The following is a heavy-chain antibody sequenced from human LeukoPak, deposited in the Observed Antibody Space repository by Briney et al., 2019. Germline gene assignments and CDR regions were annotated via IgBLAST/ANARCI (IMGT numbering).Heavy chain of an antibody. Sequence: SETLSLTCAVYGGSFSGYYWSWIRQPPGKGLEWIGEINHSGSTNYNPSLKSRVTISVDTSKNQFSLNLSSVTAADTAVYYCSGYGLRNYYSDYWGQGTLVTVSS. J-gene: IGHJ4*02. CDR2: INHSGST. CDR1: GGSFSGYY. CDR3: SGYGLRNYYSDY. D-gene: IGHD3-10*01. V-gene: IGHV4-34*03.